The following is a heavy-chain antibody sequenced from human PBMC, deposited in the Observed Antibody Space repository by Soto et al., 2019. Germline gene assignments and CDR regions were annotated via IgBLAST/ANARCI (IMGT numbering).Heavy chain of an antibody. J-gene: IGHJ6*02. Sequence: QVQLVQSGAEVKKPGASVKVSCKASGYTFTGYYMHWVRQAPGQGLEWMGWINPNSGGTNYAQKLQGWNTMTRDTSISKAYMELSRLRSDYTAVYYCARARPISYSSSSLYYYYGMDVWGQGTTVTVSS. CDR3: ARARPISYSSSSLYYYYGMDV. D-gene: IGHD6-6*01. CDR1: GYTFTGYY. V-gene: IGHV1-2*04. CDR2: INPNSGGT.